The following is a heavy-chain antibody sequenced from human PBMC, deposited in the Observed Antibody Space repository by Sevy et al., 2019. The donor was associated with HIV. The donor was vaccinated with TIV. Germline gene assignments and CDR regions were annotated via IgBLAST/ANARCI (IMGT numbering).Heavy chain of an antibody. Sequence: GGSLRLSCEASGFNFNDHAMSWVRQPPGKGLEWVSSIGGSGRDTYYADSVKGRFAVSTDNDKNTVFLQMKSLRVEDTAIYYCAKDSYNWNDLGWFESWGQGTLVTVSS. J-gene: IGHJ5*01. V-gene: IGHV3-23*01. CDR2: IGGSGRDT. CDR3: AKDSYNWNDLGWFES. CDR1: GFNFNDHA. D-gene: IGHD1-20*01.